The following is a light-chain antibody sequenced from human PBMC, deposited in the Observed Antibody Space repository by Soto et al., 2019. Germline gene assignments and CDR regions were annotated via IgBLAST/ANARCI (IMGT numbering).Light chain of an antibody. J-gene: IGKJ2*01. CDR2: GAP. V-gene: IGKV3-15*01. CDR1: QSVSSN. Sequence: EIVLTHSPATLSVSPGERATLSCRASQSVSSNLAWYQHTPGQAPRLLIYGAPTRATGIPARFSGSGSGTEFTLTISSLQSEYFAVYYCQQYNNWPPGYTFGQGTKVDIK. CDR3: QQYNNWPPGYT.